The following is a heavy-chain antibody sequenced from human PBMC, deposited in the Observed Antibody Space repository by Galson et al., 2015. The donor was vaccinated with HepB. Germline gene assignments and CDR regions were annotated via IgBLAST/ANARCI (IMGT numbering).Heavy chain of an antibody. CDR2: ISGSGGTT. CDR3: AKRGSPLGGYDTSGYYPKYFDY. V-gene: IGHV3-23*01. D-gene: IGHD3-22*01. Sequence: PLRLSCAASGFTFSSYGMGWVRQAPGKGLEWVSAISGSGGTTYYADSVKGRFTISRDNSKNTFYLQMNSLRAEDTAVYYCAKRGSPLGGYDTSGYYPKYFDYWGQGTLVTVSS. J-gene: IGHJ4*02. CDR1: GFTFSSYG.